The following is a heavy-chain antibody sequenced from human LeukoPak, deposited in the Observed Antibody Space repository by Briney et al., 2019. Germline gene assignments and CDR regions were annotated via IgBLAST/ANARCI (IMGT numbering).Heavy chain of an antibody. CDR1: GFTFSNAW. V-gene: IGHV3-15*01. CDR2: IKSKPDVSTT. CDR3: TTADRLYY. Sequence: PGGSLRLSCAASGFTFSNAWMSWVRQAPGKGLEWVGRIKSKPDVSTTDYASPVKGRFTISRDDSKNTLYLQMNSLKTEDTAVYYCTTADRLYYWGQGTLVTVSS. J-gene: IGHJ4*02.